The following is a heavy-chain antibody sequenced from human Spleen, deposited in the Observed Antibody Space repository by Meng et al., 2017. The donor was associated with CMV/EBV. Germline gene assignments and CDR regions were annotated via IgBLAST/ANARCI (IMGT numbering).Heavy chain of an antibody. CDR1: GFTFSNYG. Sequence: GESLKISCAASGFTFSNYGMHWVRQAPGKGLEWVAFIQSDGSNKYYADSVKGRFTISRDNSKNTLYLQMNSLRAEDTAVYYCARGAYSSSLGPWGQGTLVTVSS. V-gene: IGHV3-30*02. CDR3: ARGAYSSSLGP. D-gene: IGHD6-6*01. CDR2: IQSDGSNK. J-gene: IGHJ5*02.